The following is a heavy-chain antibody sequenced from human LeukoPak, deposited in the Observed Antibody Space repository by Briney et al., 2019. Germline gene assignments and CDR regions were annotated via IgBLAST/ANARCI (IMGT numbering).Heavy chain of an antibody. Sequence: ASVKVSCKASGGTFSSYAISWVRQAPGQGLEWVGRIIPILGIANYAQKFQGRVTITADKSTSTAYMELSSLRSEDTAVYYCARGGGWYSYGYFRFDPWGQGTLVTVSS. CDR3: ARGGGWYSYGYFRFDP. V-gene: IGHV1-69*04. CDR1: GGTFSSYA. J-gene: IGHJ5*02. D-gene: IGHD5-18*01. CDR2: IIPILGIA.